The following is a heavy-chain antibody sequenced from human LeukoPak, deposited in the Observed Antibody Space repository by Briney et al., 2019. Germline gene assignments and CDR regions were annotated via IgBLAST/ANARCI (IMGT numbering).Heavy chain of an antibody. Sequence: ASVKVSCKASGYTFTGYYMHWVRQAPGQGLEWMGWINPNSGDTNYAQKFQGRVTMTRDTSISTAYMELSRLRSDDTAVYYCASGITMIVVVSSDAFDIWGQGTMVTVSS. J-gene: IGHJ3*02. CDR3: ASGITMIVVVSSDAFDI. V-gene: IGHV1-2*02. CDR1: GYTFTGYY. CDR2: INPNSGDT. D-gene: IGHD3-22*01.